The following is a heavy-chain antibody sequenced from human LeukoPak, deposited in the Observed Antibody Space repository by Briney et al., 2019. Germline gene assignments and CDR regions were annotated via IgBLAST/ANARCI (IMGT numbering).Heavy chain of an antibody. J-gene: IGHJ4*02. CDR1: GFPFSAYE. V-gene: IGHV3-48*03. CDR2: ISTSGSSI. D-gene: IGHD3-22*01. Sequence: GGSLRLSCAASGFPFSAYEMNWVRQAPGKGLEWVSYISTSGSSIYYADSVKGRFTISRDNAKNSLNLQMNSLRAEDTAVYYCVRDWGYDSSGYWQKYFDTWGQGTLVTVSS. CDR3: VRDWGYDSSGYWQKYFDT.